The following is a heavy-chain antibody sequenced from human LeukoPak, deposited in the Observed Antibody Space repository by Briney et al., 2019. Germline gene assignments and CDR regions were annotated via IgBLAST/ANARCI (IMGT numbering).Heavy chain of an antibody. D-gene: IGHD1-26*01. J-gene: IGHJ3*02. V-gene: IGHV3-48*02. Sequence: GGSLRLSCAASGFTFSSYNMNWVRQAPGKGLEWVSYISDSGTTIYYADSVKCRFTISRDNAKNSLYLQMNSLRDEDTAVYYCAIDAWELPLDAFDIWGQGTMVTVSS. CDR3: AIDAWELPLDAFDI. CDR2: ISDSGTTI. CDR1: GFTFSSYN.